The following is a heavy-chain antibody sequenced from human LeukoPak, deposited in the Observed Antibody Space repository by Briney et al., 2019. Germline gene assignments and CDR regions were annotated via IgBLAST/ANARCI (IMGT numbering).Heavy chain of an antibody. D-gene: IGHD5-18*01. J-gene: IGHJ4*02. CDR1: GGSISSSNW. CDR2: IYYSGST. CDR3: ARPGVQLGGFDY. V-gene: IGHV4-4*02. Sequence: SGTLSLTCAVSGGSISSSNWWSWVRQPPGKGLEWIGSIYYSGSTYYNPSLKSRVTISVDTSKNQFSLKLSSVTAADTAVYYCARPGVQLGGFDYWGQGTLVTVSS.